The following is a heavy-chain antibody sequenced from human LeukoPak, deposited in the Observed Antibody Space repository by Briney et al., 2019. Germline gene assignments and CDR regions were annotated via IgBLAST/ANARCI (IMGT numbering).Heavy chain of an antibody. CDR3: AKDRVFELWFEEASPYYFDY. CDR2: MSSSTTVI. V-gene: IGHV3-23*01. D-gene: IGHD3-10*01. J-gene: IGHJ4*02. Sequence: GGTLRLSCAASGFAFSSFAMNWVRQAPGKGLEWVSGMSSSTTVIQYADSVKGRFTISRDISKNTLYLQMNSLRAEDTAVYYCAKDRVFELWFEEASPYYFDYWGQGTLVTVSS. CDR1: GFAFSSFA.